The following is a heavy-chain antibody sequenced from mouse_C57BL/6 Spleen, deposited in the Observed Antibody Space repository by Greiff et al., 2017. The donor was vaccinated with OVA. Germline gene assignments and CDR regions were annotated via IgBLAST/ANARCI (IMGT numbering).Heavy chain of an antibody. Sequence: EVQLVESGGDLVKPGGSLKLSCAASGFTFSSYGMSWVRQTPDKRLEWVATISSGGSYTYYPDSVKGRFTISRDNAKNTLYLQMSSLKSEDTAMYYCARHERMVTDFDYWGQGTTLTVSS. V-gene: IGHV5-6*01. D-gene: IGHD2-2*01. J-gene: IGHJ2*01. CDR1: GFTFSSYG. CDR3: ARHERMVTDFDY. CDR2: ISSGGSYT.